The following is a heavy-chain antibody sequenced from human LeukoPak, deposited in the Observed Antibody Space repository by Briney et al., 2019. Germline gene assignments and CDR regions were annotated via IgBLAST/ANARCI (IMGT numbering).Heavy chain of an antibody. CDR2: IQYDGNVK. D-gene: IGHD1-7*01. CDR1: GFTLSSYG. V-gene: IGHV3-30*02. CDR3: AKEVFRNYLFDS. Sequence: GGSLRLSRAASGFTLSSYGMHWVRQAPGKGLDWVAFIQYDGNVKYYTDSVKGRFTISRDDSKNTVYLQMNSLRPEDTAVYYCAKEVFRNYLFDSWGQGTLVTVSS. J-gene: IGHJ4*02.